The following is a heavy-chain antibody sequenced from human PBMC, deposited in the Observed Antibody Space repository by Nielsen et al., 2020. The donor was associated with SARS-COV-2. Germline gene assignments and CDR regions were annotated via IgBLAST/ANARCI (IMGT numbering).Heavy chain of an antibody. CDR1: GFTFDDYA. J-gene: IGHJ4*02. V-gene: IGHV3-9*01. Sequence: SLKISCAASGFTFDDYAMHWVQQAPGKGLEWVSGISWNSGSIGYVDSVKGRFTISRDNAKNSLYLQMNSLRAEDTALYYCAKIGDYDSSGYTDYWGQGTLVTVSS. CDR2: ISWNSGSI. CDR3: AKIGDYDSSGYTDY. D-gene: IGHD3-22*01.